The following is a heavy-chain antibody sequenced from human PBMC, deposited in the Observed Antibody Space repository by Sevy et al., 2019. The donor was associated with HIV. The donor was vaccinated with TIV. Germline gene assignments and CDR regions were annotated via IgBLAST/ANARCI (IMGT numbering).Heavy chain of an antibody. J-gene: IGHJ3*02. CDR2: TWYDGSKE. CDR3: VRERQWYHDAFDI. V-gene: IGHV3-33*01. Sequence: GGSLRLSCVASGFTFNRYGMHWVRQAPGKGLEWVAITWYDGSKEYYADSVKGRFTISRDNSKNTLSLQMNSLRAEDTAVYYCVRERQWYHDAFDIWGQGTMVTVSS. D-gene: IGHD2-15*01. CDR1: GFTFNRYG.